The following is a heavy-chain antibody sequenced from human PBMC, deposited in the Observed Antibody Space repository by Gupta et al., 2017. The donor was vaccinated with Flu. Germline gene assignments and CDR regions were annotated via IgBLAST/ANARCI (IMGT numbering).Heavy chain of an antibody. Sequence: EVQLVESGGGLVQPGGSLRLSCAASGFTFSGSYLQWVRQAPGKGLAWVSRINPDGSSTTYADSVKGRFTISRDNAKNTLYLQMNSLGADDTAVYYCATVTTGCWGQGTLVTVSS. CDR3: ATVTTGC. J-gene: IGHJ4*02. V-gene: IGHV3-74*03. CDR1: GFTFSGSY. D-gene: IGHD4-17*01. CDR2: INPDGSST.